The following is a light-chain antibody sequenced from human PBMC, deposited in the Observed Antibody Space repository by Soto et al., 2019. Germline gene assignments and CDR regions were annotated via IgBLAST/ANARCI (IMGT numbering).Light chain of an antibody. CDR2: DAS. J-gene: IGKJ2*01. V-gene: IGKV1-33*01. CDR3: QQYDNLPPYS. CDR1: QDINNY. Sequence: IPVTQSPSSLSASVGDTITITCQASQDINNYLNWYQQKPGKAPKILIYDASSLETGVPSRFNGSGSGTDLTFTITGLQPEDIATYYCQQYDNLPPYSFGQGTKLEIK.